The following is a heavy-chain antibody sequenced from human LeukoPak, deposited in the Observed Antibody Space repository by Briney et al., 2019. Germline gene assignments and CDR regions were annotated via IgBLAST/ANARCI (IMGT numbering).Heavy chain of an antibody. CDR3: ATVYNYYDSSGYPTSSWFDP. CDR2: FDPEDGET. D-gene: IGHD3-22*01. CDR1: GYTLTELS. Sequence: GASVKVSCKVSGYTLTELSMHWVRQAPGKGPEWMGGFDPEDGETIYAQKFQGRVTMTEDTSTDTAYMELSSLRSEDTAVYYCATVYNYYDSSGYPTSSWFDPWGQGTLVTVSS. J-gene: IGHJ5*02. V-gene: IGHV1-24*01.